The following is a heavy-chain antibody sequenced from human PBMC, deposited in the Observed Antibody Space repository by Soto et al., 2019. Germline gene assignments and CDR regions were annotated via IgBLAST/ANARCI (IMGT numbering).Heavy chain of an antibody. CDR3: ARRGYGSGWPNVYMDV. Sequence: EAQLVESGGGLVQPGGSLRLSCAASGFTFSNYEMHWGRQAPGKGLEYVSGISNNGAHTDYAKSVKGRFTISRDNSENTLYLQMGSLRAEDMALYYCARRGYGSGWPNVYMDVWGKGTTVTVSS. CDR2: ISNNGAHT. D-gene: IGHD6-25*01. V-gene: IGHV3-64*01. CDR1: GFTFSNYE. J-gene: IGHJ6*03.